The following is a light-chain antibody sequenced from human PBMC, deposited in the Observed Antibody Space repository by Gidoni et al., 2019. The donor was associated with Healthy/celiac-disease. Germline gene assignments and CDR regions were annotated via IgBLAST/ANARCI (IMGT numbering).Light chain of an antibody. CDR3: QAWDSSTEVV. CDR2: QDS. J-gene: IGLJ2*01. CDR1: KLGDKY. Sequence: SSELTQPPSLSVSPRQTASITCSGDKLGDKYACWYQQKPGQSPVLVIYQDSKRPSGIPERFSGSNSGNTATLTISGTQAMDEADYYCQAWDSSTEVVFGGGTKLTVL. V-gene: IGLV3-1*01.